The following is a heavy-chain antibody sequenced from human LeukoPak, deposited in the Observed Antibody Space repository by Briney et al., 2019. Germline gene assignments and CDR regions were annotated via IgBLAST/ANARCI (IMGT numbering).Heavy chain of an antibody. Sequence: SETLPLTCTVSGGSISSGGYYWSWIRQPPGKGLEWIGHIYHSGSTYYNPSLKSRVTISVDRSKNQFSLKLSSVTAADTAVYYCARWCDPSSSCPRVWFDPWGQGTLVTVSS. D-gene: IGHD6-13*01. J-gene: IGHJ5*02. CDR1: GGSISSGGYY. CDR3: ARWCDPSSSCPRVWFDP. V-gene: IGHV4-30-2*01. CDR2: IYHSGST.